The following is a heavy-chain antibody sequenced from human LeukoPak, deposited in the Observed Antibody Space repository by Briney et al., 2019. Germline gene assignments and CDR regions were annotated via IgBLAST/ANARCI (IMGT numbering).Heavy chain of an antibody. CDR2: IYSSGST. D-gene: IGHD6-13*01. CDR1: GGSINSYY. V-gene: IGHV4-4*07. J-gene: IGHJ3*02. CDR3: ASQGTWYDAFDI. Sequence: PSETLSLTCTVSGGSINSYYWSWIRQPAGKGLEWIGRIYSSGSTNYNPSLRSRVTMSVDTSKSHFSLKLRSVTAADTAMYYCASQGTWYDAFDIWGQGTMVTVSS.